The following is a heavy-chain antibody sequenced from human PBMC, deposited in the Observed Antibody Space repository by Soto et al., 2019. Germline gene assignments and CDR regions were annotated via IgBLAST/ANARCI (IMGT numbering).Heavy chain of an antibody. J-gene: IGHJ4*02. Sequence: GGSLRLSCAASGFTFSSYGMHWVRQAPGKGLEWVAVISYDGSNKYYADSVKGRFTISRDNSKNTLYLQMNSLRAEDTAVYYCAKEDSGSYVGWYFDYWGQGTLVTVSS. CDR1: GFTFSSYG. V-gene: IGHV3-30*18. CDR3: AKEDSGSYVGWYFDY. CDR2: ISYDGSNK. D-gene: IGHD1-26*01.